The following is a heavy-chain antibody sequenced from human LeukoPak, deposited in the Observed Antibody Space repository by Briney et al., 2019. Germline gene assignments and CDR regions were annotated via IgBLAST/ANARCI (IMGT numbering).Heavy chain of an antibody. CDR2: IYYSGST. CDR1: GGSFSGYY. D-gene: IGHD3-22*01. J-gene: IGHJ6*03. Sequence: KPSETLSLTCAVYGGSFSGYYWSWIRQPPGKGLEWIGSIYYSGSTYYNPSLKSRVTISVDTSKNQFSLKLSSVTAADTAVYYCARYTYYYDSSGYGQYYYYMDVWGKGTTVTISS. V-gene: IGHV4-34*01. CDR3: ARYTYYYDSSGYGQYYYYMDV.